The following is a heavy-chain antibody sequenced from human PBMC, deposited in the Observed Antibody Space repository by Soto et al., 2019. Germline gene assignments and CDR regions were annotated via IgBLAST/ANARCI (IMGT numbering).Heavy chain of an antibody. D-gene: IGHD3-3*01. CDR3: AKGRYDFWSPYYFDS. V-gene: IGHV3-9*01. CDR1: GLNFDDFA. Sequence: HPGGSLRLSCVGTGLNFDDFAMHWVRQAPGKGLEWVSGITWNSRVLAYADSVKGRFTISRDNARSSLYLQMDSLRDEDTALYYCAKGRYDFWSPYYFDSWGQGTLVTVSS. J-gene: IGHJ4*02. CDR2: ITWNSRVL.